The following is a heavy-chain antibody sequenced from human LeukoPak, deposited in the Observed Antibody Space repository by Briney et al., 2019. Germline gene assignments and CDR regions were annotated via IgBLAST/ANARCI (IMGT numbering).Heavy chain of an antibody. CDR1: GGSISSSTYY. V-gene: IGHV4-39*07. J-gene: IGHJ4*02. CDR3: ARGEWSSSPFDS. CDR2: IYYSGST. Sequence: SETLSLTCTVSGGSISSSTYYWGWIRQPPGKGLQWIGSIYYSGSTYYNPSLKSRVTISVDTSKNQFSLKLSSVTAADTAVYYCARGEWSSSPFDSWGQGTLVTVSS. D-gene: IGHD6-6*01.